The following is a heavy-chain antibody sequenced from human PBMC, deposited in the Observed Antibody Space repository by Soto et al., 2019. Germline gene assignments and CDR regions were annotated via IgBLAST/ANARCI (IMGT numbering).Heavy chain of an antibody. J-gene: IGHJ6*02. CDR1: GYTFTSFG. V-gene: IGHV1-69*13. CDR2: IIPIFGTA. CDR3: ARSLYDSSGYPLAPRYYYYGMDV. D-gene: IGHD3-22*01. Sequence: SVKVSCKASGYTFTSFGINWVRQAPGQGLEWMGGIIPIFGTANYAQKFQGRVTITADESTSTAYMELSSLRSEDTAVYYCARSLYDSSGYPLAPRYYYYGMDVWGQGTTVTVSS.